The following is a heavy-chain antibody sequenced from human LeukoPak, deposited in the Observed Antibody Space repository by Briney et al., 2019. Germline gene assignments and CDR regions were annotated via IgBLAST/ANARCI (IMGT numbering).Heavy chain of an antibody. CDR1: GGSISSGGYY. CDR2: IYYSGST. D-gene: IGHD3-22*01. J-gene: IGHJ4*02. Sequence: SETLSLTYTVSGGSISSGGYYWSWIRQHPGKGLEWIGYIYYSGSTYYNPSLKSRVTISVDTSKNQFSLKLSSVTAADTAVYYCARVSGYYDSSGYYYPDYWGQGTLVTVSS. V-gene: IGHV4-31*03. CDR3: ARVSGYYDSSGYYYPDY.